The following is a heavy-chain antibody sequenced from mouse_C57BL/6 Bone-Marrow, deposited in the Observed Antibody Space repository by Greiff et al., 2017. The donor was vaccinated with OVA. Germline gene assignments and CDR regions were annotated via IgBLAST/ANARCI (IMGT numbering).Heavy chain of an antibody. Sequence: QVQLQQPGAELVKPGASVKLSCKASGYTFTSYWMQWVKQRPGQGLEWIGEIDPSDSYTNYNQKFKGKATLTVDTSSSTAYMQLSSLTSEDSAVYYCARPGVTTVFDDWGQGTTLTVSS. CDR1: GYTFTSYW. CDR3: ARPGVTTVFDD. CDR2: IDPSDSYT. J-gene: IGHJ2*01. V-gene: IGHV1-50*01. D-gene: IGHD1-1*01.